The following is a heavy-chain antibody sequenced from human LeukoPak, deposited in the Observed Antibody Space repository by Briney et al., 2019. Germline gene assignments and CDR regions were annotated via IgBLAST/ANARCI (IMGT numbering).Heavy chain of an antibody. V-gene: IGHV3-23*01. CDR2: ISGSGSST. Sequence: PGGSLRLPCAASGFTFSSYGMSWVRQAPGKGLEWVSAISGSGSSTYYADSVKGRFTISRDNSKNTLYLQMNTLRAEDTAVYYCAKDRAQKYYYDSSGYDNDYWGQGTLVTVSS. J-gene: IGHJ4*02. D-gene: IGHD3-22*01. CDR3: AKDRAQKYYYDSSGYDNDY. CDR1: GFTFSSYG.